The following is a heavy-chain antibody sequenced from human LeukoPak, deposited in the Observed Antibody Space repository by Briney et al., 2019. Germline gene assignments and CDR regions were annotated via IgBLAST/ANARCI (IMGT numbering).Heavy chain of an antibody. Sequence: PGGSLRLSCAASGFTVSNNYMTWVRQAPGRGLEWVSVLYSDGTTNYADSVKGRFTISRDNSRNTLYLQMNSLRAEDTAVYFCARGNSIWYQNFDYWGQGTLVTVSS. CDR2: LYSDGTT. J-gene: IGHJ4*02. CDR3: ARGNSIWYQNFDY. CDR1: GFTVSNNY. D-gene: IGHD6-13*01. V-gene: IGHV3-66*01.